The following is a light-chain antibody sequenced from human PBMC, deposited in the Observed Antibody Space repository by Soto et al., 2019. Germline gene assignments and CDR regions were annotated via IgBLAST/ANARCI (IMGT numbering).Light chain of an antibody. V-gene: IGKV1-9*01. J-gene: IGKJ4*01. CDR2: AAS. Sequence: DIQLTQSPSFLSASVGDRVTITCPASQAIRNYLAWYQQKPGKAPELLIYAASTLQSGVPSKFSGSGYGTEFTLTISSLEAEDFATYYCQHLHSYPVTFGGGTKVEIK. CDR1: QAIRNY. CDR3: QHLHSYPVT.